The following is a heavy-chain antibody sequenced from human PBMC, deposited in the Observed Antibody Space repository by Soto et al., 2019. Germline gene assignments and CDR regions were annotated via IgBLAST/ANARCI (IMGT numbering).Heavy chain of an antibody. Sequence: PGGSLRLSCAASGFTFSSYSMNWVRQAPGKGLEWVSYISSSSSTIYYADSVKGRFTISRDNAKNSLYLQMNSLRAEDTAVYYCARDPPYSSSWYTGQFYYYYGMDVWGQGTTVTVSS. CDR2: ISSSSSTI. J-gene: IGHJ6*02. D-gene: IGHD6-13*01. V-gene: IGHV3-48*01. CDR3: ARDPPYSSSWYTGQFYYYYGMDV. CDR1: GFTFSSYS.